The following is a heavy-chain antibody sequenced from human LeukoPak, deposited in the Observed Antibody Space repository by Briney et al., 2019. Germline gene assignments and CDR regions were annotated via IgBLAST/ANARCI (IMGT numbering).Heavy chain of an antibody. Sequence: ASVKVSCKASGGTFSSYAISWVRQAPGQGLEWMGGITPIFGTANYAQKFQGRVTITADESTSTAYMELSSLRSEDTAVYYCARDSSGNYYYYGMDVWGQGTTVTVSS. D-gene: IGHD2-15*01. V-gene: IGHV1-69*13. CDR3: ARDSSGNYYYYGMDV. CDR1: GGTFSSYA. CDR2: ITPIFGTA. J-gene: IGHJ6*02.